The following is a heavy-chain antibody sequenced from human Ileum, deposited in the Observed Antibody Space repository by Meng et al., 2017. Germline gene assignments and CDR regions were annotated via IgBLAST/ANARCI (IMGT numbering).Heavy chain of an antibody. D-gene: IGHD2-15*01. CDR1: GFPFSSHS. Sequence: EVQLVESGGGLVKPGGSLRLSCAASGFPFSSHSMNWIRQAPGKSLEWVSFISSGGDYVYYGDSVRGRFTVSRDNAKNALYLQMDSLRVEDTALYFCARHLGYCSGGSCHQWGQGTLVTVSS. CDR3: ARHLGYCSGGSCHQ. CDR2: ISSGGDYV. J-gene: IGHJ4*02. V-gene: IGHV3-21*04.